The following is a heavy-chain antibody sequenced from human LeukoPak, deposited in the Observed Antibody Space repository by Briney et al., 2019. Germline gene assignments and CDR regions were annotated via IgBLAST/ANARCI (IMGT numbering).Heavy chain of an antibody. V-gene: IGHV3-30*14. CDR1: GFTFSSYA. CDR3: ARVNTAMVGGFDY. D-gene: IGHD5-18*01. CDR2: ISYDGSNK. J-gene: IGHJ4*02. Sequence: QPGRSLRLSCAASGFTFSSYAMHWVRQAPGKGLEWVAVISYDGSNKYYADSVKGRFTISRDSSKNTLYLQMNSLRAEDTAVCYCARVNTAMVGGFDYWGQGTLVTVSS.